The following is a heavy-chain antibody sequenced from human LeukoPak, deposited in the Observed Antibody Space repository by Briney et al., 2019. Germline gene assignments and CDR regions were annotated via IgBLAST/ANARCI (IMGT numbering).Heavy chain of an antibody. CDR1: GFTVSSNY. CDR3: ARAASGYDSYYFDY. CDR2: IYSGGST. V-gene: IGHV3-53*01. Sequence: PGGSLRLSCAASGFTVSSNYMSWVRQAPGKGLEWVSVIYSGGSTYYADSVKGRFTISRDNSKNTLYLQMNSLRAEDTAVYYCARAASGYDSYYFDYWGQGTLVAVSS. D-gene: IGHD5-12*01. J-gene: IGHJ4*02.